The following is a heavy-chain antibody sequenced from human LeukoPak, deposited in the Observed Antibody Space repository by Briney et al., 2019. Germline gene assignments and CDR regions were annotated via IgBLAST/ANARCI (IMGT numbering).Heavy chain of an antibody. J-gene: IGHJ4*02. D-gene: IGHD6-19*01. Sequence: PSETLSLTCTVSGYFISSGYYWGWIRRPPGKGLQWIGSIHHSGSTYYNPSLKSRVTISVDTSKNQFSLKLSSVTAADTAVYYCARTSSSGLVGGYYFDYWGQGTLVTVSS. V-gene: IGHV4-38-2*02. CDR3: ARTSSSGLVGGYYFDY. CDR2: IHHSGST. CDR1: GYFISSGYY.